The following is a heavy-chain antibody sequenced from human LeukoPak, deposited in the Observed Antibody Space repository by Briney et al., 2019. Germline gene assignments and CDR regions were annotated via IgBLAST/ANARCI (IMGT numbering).Heavy chain of an antibody. V-gene: IGHV4-59*08. D-gene: IGHD4-17*01. CDR3: ARQYGDYPYFDY. Sequence: SETLSLTCTVSGGSISSYYWSWIRQPPGKGLEWIGYIYYSGSTNYNPSLKSRVTISVDTSKNQFSLKLSFVTAADTAVYYCARQYGDYPYFDYWGQGTLVTVSS. J-gene: IGHJ4*02. CDR1: GGSISSYY. CDR2: IYYSGST.